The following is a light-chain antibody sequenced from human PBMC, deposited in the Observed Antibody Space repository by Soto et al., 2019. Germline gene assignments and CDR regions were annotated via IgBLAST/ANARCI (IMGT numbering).Light chain of an antibody. CDR1: QRVSNY. Sequence: IEIKQSPAPLSLSPGESAPLSCGPSQRVSNYLAWYQQKPGQAPRLLVSAASNRATGIPARFSGSGSGTDFTLTISSLEPEDFGVFYCQQRFDWPKITFGQGTGLEIK. V-gene: IGKV3-11*01. CDR3: QQRFDWPKIT. J-gene: IGKJ5*01. CDR2: AAS.